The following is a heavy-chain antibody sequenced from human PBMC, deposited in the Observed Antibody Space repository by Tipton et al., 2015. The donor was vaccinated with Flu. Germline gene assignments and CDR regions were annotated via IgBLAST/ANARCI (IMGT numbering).Heavy chain of an antibody. CDR2: ISYDGSIK. J-gene: IGHJ4*02. V-gene: IGHV3-30*18. D-gene: IGHD1-1*01. CDR3: AKDNDPSNVPHY. Sequence: SLRLSCAASGFTFSSYGMHWVRQAPGKGLEWVAVISYDGSIKYYADSVRGRFTISRDNSKNTLYLQMNNLRGEDTAVYYCAKDNDPSNVPHYWGQGTLVTVSS. CDR1: GFTFSSYG.